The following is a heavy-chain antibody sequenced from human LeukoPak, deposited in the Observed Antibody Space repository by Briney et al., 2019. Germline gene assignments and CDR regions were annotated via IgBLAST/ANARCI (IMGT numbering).Heavy chain of an antibody. J-gene: IGHJ3*01. CDR1: GFTFSSYA. CDR2: IKGSGVGT. V-gene: IGHV3-23*01. CDR3: ARDPNGDYVGAFDF. D-gene: IGHD4-17*01. Sequence: GGSLRLSCAASGFTFSSYAMSWVRQAPGKGLEWVSAIKGSGVGTEYANSVRGRFTISRDNSKNTLYLQMNNLRAEDTAVYYCARDPNGDYVGAFDFWGQGTMVTVS.